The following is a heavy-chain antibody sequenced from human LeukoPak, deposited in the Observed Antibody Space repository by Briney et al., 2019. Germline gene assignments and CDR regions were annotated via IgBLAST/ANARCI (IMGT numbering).Heavy chain of an antibody. J-gene: IGHJ3*02. D-gene: IGHD4-17*01. CDR1: GGSMKNYY. Sequence: SETLSLTCTVSGGSMKNYYWSWIRQPPGKGLEWIAYINDNGHSGYNPSLESRVTISVDTSKNQFSLKLSSVTAADTAVYYCAYYGDYGEDAFDIWGQGTMVTVSS. CDR3: AYYGDYGEDAFDI. CDR2: INDNGHS. V-gene: IGHV4-59*01.